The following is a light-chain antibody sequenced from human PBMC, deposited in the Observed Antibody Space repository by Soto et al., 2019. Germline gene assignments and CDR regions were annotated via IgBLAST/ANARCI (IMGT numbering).Light chain of an antibody. CDR3: QQYDSSPIT. Sequence: EIVLTQSPGTLSLSPGDRATLSCRASQSVSSSYLAWLQQKPGQAPRLLIYGASSRATGIPDRFSGSGSGTAFTLTISRLEPEDFAVYYCQQYDSSPITFGQGTRLE. CDR2: GAS. CDR1: QSVSSSY. J-gene: IGKJ5*01. V-gene: IGKV3-20*01.